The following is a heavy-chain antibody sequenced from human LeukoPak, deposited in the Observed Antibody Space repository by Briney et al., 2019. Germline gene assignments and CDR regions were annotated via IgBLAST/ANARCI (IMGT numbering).Heavy chain of an antibody. V-gene: IGHV3-9*01. D-gene: IGHD2-8*02. J-gene: IGHJ4*02. CDR3: VKAGTGYCTGGKCYRPFDF. Sequence: GRSLRLSCAASGFSFSDSAMHWVRQAPGKGLEWVSGVGVTNDYVAYADSVKGRFSISRDNAKNSLYLQMNSLRAEDTALYHCVKAGTGYCTGGKCYRPFDFWGQGAPVTVSS. CDR2: VGVTNDYV. CDR1: GFSFSDSA.